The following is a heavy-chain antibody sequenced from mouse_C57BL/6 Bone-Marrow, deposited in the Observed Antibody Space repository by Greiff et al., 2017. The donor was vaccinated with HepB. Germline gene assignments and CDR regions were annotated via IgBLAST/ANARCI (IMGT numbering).Heavy chain of an antibody. CDR2: IWGVGST. CDR3: ASFYGNYGAWFAY. D-gene: IGHD2-1*01. CDR1: GFSLTSYG. Sequence: VMLVESGPGLVAPSQSLSITCTVSGFSLTSYGVDWVRQSPGKGLEWLGVIWGVGSTNYNSALKSRLSISKDNSKSQVFLKMNSLQTDDTAMYYWASFYGNYGAWFAYWGQGTLVTVSA. V-gene: IGHV2-6*01. J-gene: IGHJ3*01.